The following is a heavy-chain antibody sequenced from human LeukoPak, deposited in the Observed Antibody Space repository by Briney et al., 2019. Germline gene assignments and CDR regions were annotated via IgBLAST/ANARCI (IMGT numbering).Heavy chain of an antibody. CDR3: ASSVYSGSPTKTFDY. CDR1: GFSVSGQY. Sequence: GGSLRLSCAARGFSVSGQYMNWVRQAPGKGLEWVSVIYSGGSTYYADSVRGRFTISRDNSINTLYLQMNSLRGEDSAVYYCASSVYSGSPTKTFDYWGQGTLVTVSS. J-gene: IGHJ4*02. D-gene: IGHD2-21*01. V-gene: IGHV3-53*01. CDR2: IYSGGST.